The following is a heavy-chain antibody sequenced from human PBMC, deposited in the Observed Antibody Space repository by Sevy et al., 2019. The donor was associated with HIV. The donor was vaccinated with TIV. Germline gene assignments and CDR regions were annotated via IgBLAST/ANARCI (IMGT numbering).Heavy chain of an antibody. CDR1: GFTFSSYA. J-gene: IGHJ4*02. V-gene: IGHV3-30-3*01. Sequence: GGSLRLSCAASGFTFSSYAMHWVRQAPGKGLEWVAVISYDGSNKYYADSVKGRFTISRDNSKNTLYLQMNCLRAEDTAVYYCAREITDIVASIKIRYFDYWGQGTLVTVSS. CDR3: AREITDIVASIKIRYFDY. CDR2: ISYDGSNK. D-gene: IGHD5-12*01.